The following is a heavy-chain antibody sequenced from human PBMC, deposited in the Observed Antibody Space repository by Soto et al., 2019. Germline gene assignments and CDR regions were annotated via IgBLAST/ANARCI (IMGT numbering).Heavy chain of an antibody. D-gene: IGHD4-4*01. Sequence: LRLSCAASGFTFSSYGMHWVRQAPGKGLEWVAVISYDGSNKYYADSVKGRFTISRDNSKNTLYLQMNSLRAEDTAVYYCAKDRGGLHPNGPYYYYYGMDVWGQGTTVTV. J-gene: IGHJ6*02. V-gene: IGHV3-30*18. CDR2: ISYDGSNK. CDR1: GFTFSSYG. CDR3: AKDRGGLHPNGPYYYYYGMDV.